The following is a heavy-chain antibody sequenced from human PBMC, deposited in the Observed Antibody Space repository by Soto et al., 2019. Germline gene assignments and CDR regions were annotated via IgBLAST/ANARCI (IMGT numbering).Heavy chain of an antibody. CDR2: IKEDGSEK. CDR3: ARSRFRGMDV. V-gene: IGHV3-7*03. Sequence: GGSLRLSCVGSGFSVSDYFMTWVRQAPGKGLEWVANIKEDGSEKYYVESVKGRFTISRDNAKNSLYLQVNSLRDEDTAVYYCARSRFRGMDVWGQGTPVTVSS. CDR1: GFSVSDYF. J-gene: IGHJ6*02.